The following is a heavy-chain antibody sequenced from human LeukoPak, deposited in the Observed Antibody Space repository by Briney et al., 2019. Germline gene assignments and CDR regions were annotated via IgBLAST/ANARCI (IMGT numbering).Heavy chain of an antibody. V-gene: IGHV1-2*02. D-gene: IGHD3-16*02. J-gene: IGHJ4*02. Sequence: ASVKVSCKASGYTSTSYGIIWVRQAPGQGLEWMGWINPNSGGTNYAQKFQGRVTMTRDTSISTAYMELSRLRSDDTAVYYCARDIRLGELSLAYWGQGTLVTVSS. CDR3: ARDIRLGELSLAY. CDR2: INPNSGGT. CDR1: GYTSTSYG.